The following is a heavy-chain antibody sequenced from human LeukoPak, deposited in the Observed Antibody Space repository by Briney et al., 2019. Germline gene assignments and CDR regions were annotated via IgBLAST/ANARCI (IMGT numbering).Heavy chain of an antibody. CDR3: ARVRTTGMTPFDY. D-gene: IGHD1-1*01. V-gene: IGHV4-59*01. Sequence: PSETLSLTCTVSGGSISSYYWSWIRQPPGKGLEWIGYIYYSGSTNYNPSLKSRVTISIDTSKNQFSLKLSSVTAADTAVYYCARVRTTGMTPFDYWGQGTLVTVSS. CDR2: IYYSGST. J-gene: IGHJ4*02. CDR1: GGSISSYY.